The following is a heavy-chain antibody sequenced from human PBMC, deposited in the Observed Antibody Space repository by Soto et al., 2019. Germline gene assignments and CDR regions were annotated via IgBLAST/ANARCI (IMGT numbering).Heavy chain of an antibody. Sequence: QVQLQQWGAGLLKPSETLSLTCAVYGGSFSGYYWSWIRQPPGKGLEWIGEINHSGSTNYNPSLKSRVTASVYTPKNQLSLKLSSVTAAATAVYYCARGASLGDGTIFGVATLPTHPSHFDYWGQGTLVTVSS. J-gene: IGHJ4*02. V-gene: IGHV4-34*01. CDR3: ARGASLGDGTIFGVATLPTHPSHFDY. D-gene: IGHD3-3*01. CDR1: GGSFSGYY. CDR2: INHSGST.